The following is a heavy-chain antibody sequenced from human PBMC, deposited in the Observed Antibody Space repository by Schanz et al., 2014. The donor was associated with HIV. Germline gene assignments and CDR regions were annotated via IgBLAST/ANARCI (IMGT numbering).Heavy chain of an antibody. V-gene: IGHV3-15*01. CDR1: GFTFSNAW. CDR2: IKSKTDGGTT. Sequence: EGQLVESGGGLVQPGGSLRLSCAASGFTFSNAWMSWVRQAPGKGLEWVGRIKSKTDGGTTDYAAPVRGRFTISRDDSKNTLYLQMNSLKTVDTAVYYCTTDNYDFWSGYPHFDYWGQGTLVTVSS. CDR3: TTDNYDFWSGYPHFDY. D-gene: IGHD3-3*01. J-gene: IGHJ4*02.